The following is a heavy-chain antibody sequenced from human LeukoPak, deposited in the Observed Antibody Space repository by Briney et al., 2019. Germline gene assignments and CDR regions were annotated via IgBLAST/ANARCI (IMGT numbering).Heavy chain of an antibody. CDR3: ARGRLNHYYGSGSIFGY. V-gene: IGHV4-34*01. Sequence: SETLSLTCAVYGGSFSGYYWSWIRQPPGKGLEWIGETNHSGSTNYNPSLKSRVTISVDTSKNQFSLKLSSVTAADTAVYYCARGRLNHYYGSGSIFGYWGQGTLVTVSS. D-gene: IGHD3-10*01. J-gene: IGHJ4*02. CDR2: TNHSGST. CDR1: GGSFSGYY.